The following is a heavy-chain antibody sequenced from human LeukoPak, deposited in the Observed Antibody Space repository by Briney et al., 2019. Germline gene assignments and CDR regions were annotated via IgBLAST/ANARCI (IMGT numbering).Heavy chain of an antibody. CDR2: IYYSGST. Sequence: SETLSLTCTVSVGSISSSSYYGGWIRQPPGKGLEWIGSIYYSGSTYYNPSLKSRVTISVDTSKNQFSLKLRSVTAADTAVYYCATSDRGITIFGVVIPKYYFDYWGQGTLVTVSS. D-gene: IGHD3-3*01. CDR1: VGSISSSSYY. J-gene: IGHJ4*02. V-gene: IGHV4-39*07. CDR3: ATSDRGITIFGVVIPKYYFDY.